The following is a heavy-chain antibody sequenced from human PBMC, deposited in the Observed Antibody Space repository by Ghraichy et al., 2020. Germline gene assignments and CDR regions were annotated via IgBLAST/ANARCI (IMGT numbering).Heavy chain of an antibody. Sequence: SETLSLTCTVSGGSISSYYWSWIRQPPGKGLEWIGYIYYSGSTNYNPSLKSRVTISVDTSKNQFSLKLSSVTAADTAVYYCARTLTGYDTTFDYWGQGTLVTVSS. CDR2: IYYSGST. D-gene: IGHD3-9*01. V-gene: IGHV4-59*01. J-gene: IGHJ4*02. CDR3: ARTLTGYDTTFDY. CDR1: GGSISSYY.